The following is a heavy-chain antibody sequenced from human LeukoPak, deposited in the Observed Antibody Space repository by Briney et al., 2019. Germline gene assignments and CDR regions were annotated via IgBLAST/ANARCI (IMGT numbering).Heavy chain of an antibody. CDR2: ISAYNGNT. CDR1: GYTFTSYG. V-gene: IGHV1-18*04. J-gene: IGHJ4*02. CDR3: ARESLWFGELPFDY. D-gene: IGHD3-10*01. Sequence: ASVKVSCKASGYTFTSYGISWVRQAPGQGLERMGWISAYNGNTNYAQKLQGRVTMTTDTSTSTAYMELRSLRSDDTAVYYCARESLWFGELPFDYWGQGTLVTVSS.